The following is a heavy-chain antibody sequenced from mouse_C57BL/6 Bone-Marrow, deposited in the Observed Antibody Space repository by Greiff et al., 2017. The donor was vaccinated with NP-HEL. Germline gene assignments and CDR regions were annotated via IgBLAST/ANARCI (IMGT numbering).Heavy chain of an antibody. J-gene: IGHJ4*01. CDR3: VRRGNYYAMDY. CDR2: IRSKSNNYAT. CDR1: GFSFNTYA. Sequence: EVQLVESGGGLVQPKGSLKLSCAASGFSFNTYAMNWVRQAPGKGLEWVARIRSKSNNYATYYADSVKDRFTISRDDSESMLHLQMNNLKTEDTAMYYCVRRGNYYAMDYWGQGTSVTVSS. V-gene: IGHV10-1*01.